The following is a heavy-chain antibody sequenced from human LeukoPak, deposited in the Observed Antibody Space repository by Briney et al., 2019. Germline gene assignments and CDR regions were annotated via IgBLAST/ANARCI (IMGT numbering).Heavy chain of an antibody. CDR2: IIPIFGTA. CDR3: ASSTSIESWYYNWFDP. D-gene: IGHD2-2*01. CDR1: GGTFSSYA. Sequence: VASVKVSCKASGGTFSSYAISWVRQAPGQGLEWMAGIIPIFGTANYAQKFQGRVTITTDESTSTAYMELSSLRSEDTAVYYCASSTSIESWYYNWFDPWGQGTLVTVSS. V-gene: IGHV1-69*05. J-gene: IGHJ5*02.